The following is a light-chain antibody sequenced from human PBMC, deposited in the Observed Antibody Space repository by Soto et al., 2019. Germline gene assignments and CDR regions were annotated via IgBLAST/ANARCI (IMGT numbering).Light chain of an antibody. CDR3: QQYNNWPRT. CDR2: GAS. CDR1: QSISGN. Sequence: DIVMTQSPGTLSVSPGERATLSCRASQSISGNLVWYQQKPGQAPRLLIYGASTRATSIPARFSGSGSETEFTLTISSLQSEDFTVYYCQQYNNWPRTFGQGTKVDI. J-gene: IGKJ1*01. V-gene: IGKV3-15*01.